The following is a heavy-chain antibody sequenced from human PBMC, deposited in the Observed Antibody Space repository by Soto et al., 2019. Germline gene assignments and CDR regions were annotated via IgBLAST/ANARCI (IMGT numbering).Heavy chain of an antibody. J-gene: IGHJ5*02. CDR2: IRWNSGSI. CDR1: GFTFDDYA. V-gene: IGHV3-9*01. CDR3: ANAFMANNRNYAWFDP. Sequence: EVQLVESGGGLVQPGRSLRLSCAASGFTFDDYAMHWVLPAPGKGLEWVSGIRWNSGSIGYADSVKGRFTISRDNAKNTLYLQRNSLRAEDTALYSCANAFMANNRNYAWFDPWGQGTMVTVSS. D-gene: IGHD1-7*01.